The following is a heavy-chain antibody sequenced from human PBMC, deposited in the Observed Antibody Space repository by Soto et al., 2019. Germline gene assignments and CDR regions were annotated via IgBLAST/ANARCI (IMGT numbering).Heavy chain of an antibody. D-gene: IGHD1-1*01. CDR3: AKSLSASPNYFFDS. Sequence: GGSLRLSCAASGFPFSSYAMSWVRQAPGKGLEWVSGISGSGGITYYADSAKGRFTISRDNSKNTLYLQMNSLRADDTAVYFCAKSLSASPNYFFDSWGQGTLVTV. V-gene: IGHV3-23*01. CDR1: GFPFSSYA. J-gene: IGHJ4*02. CDR2: ISGSGGIT.